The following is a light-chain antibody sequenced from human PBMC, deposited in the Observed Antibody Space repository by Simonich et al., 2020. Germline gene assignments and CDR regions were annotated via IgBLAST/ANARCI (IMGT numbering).Light chain of an antibody. CDR3: QSYDSSNQV. CDR1: SGSIARNY. CDR2: EDN. Sequence: NFMLTQPHSVSESPGKTVTISCTRSSGSIARNYVKWDQQRPGSSPTTVIYEDNPRPSGVPDRFSGSIDSSSNSASLTISGLKTEDEADYYCQSYDSSNQVFGGGTKLTVL. J-gene: IGLJ2*01. V-gene: IGLV6-57*01.